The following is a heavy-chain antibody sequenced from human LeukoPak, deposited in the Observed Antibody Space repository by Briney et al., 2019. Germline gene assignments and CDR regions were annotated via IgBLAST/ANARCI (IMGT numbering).Heavy chain of an antibody. D-gene: IGHD3-10*01. Sequence: GGSLRLSCAASGFSLSSYSMNWVRQAPGKGLEWVSTISSTSTYIYYADSVKGRCTISRDNAKNSLYLQMNGLRAEDTAVYYCARDYSLGVRGGNYYFHMDVWGEGATLTPSS. V-gene: IGHV3-21*01. J-gene: IGHJ6*03. CDR1: GFSLSSYS. CDR3: ARDYSLGVRGGNYYFHMDV. CDR2: ISSTSTYI.